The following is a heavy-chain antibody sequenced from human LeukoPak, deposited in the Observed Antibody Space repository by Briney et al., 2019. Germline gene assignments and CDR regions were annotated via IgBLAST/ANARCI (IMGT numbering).Heavy chain of an antibody. CDR1: GGSFSGYY. CDR2: INHSGST. J-gene: IGHJ4*02. V-gene: IGHV4-34*01. CDR3: ARGRGSYYLRAAGFDY. D-gene: IGHD1-26*01. Sequence: SETLSLTCAVYGGSFSGYYWSWIRQPPGKGLEWIREINHSGSTNYNPSLKSRVTISVDTSKNQFSLKLSSVTAADTAVYYCARGRGSYYLRAAGFDYWGQGTLVTVSS.